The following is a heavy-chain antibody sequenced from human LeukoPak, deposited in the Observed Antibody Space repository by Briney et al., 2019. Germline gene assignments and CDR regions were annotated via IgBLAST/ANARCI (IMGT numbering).Heavy chain of an antibody. D-gene: IGHD2-15*01. CDR1: GFTFSSYG. CDR3: ARVGATYPFDY. V-gene: IGHV3-30*03. CDR2: ISYDGSNK. J-gene: IGHJ4*02. Sequence: GGSLRLSCAASGFTFSSYGMHWVRQAPGKGLEWVAVISYDGSNKYYADSVKGRFTISRDNSKNTLYLQMNSLRAEDTAVYYCARVGATYPFDYWGQGTLVTVSS.